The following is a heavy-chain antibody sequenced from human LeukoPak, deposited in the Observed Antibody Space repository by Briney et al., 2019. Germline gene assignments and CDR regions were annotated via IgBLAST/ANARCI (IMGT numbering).Heavy chain of an antibody. Sequence: SGTLSLTCAVSGGSISSSNWWSWVRQPPGKGLEWIGEIYHSGSTNYNPSLKSRVTISVDKSKNQFSLKLSSVTAADTAVYYCARVGGYGYDSSGIDYWGQGTLVTVSS. CDR3: ARVGGYGYDSSGIDY. CDR1: GGSISSSNW. V-gene: IGHV4-4*02. D-gene: IGHD3-22*01. CDR2: IYHSGST. J-gene: IGHJ4*02.